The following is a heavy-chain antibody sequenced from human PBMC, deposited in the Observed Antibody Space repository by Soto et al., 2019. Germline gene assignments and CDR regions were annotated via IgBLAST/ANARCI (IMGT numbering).Heavy chain of an antibody. Sequence: QVQLQESGPGLVKPSQTLSLTCTVSGGSISSGGYYWSWIRQHPGKGLEWIGYIYYSGSTYYNPSLKSRVTISVDTSKNQFSLKLSSVTAADTAVYYCARDREYSSGYQEYYFDYWGQGTLVTVSS. CDR1: GGSISSGGYY. CDR3: ARDREYSSGYQEYYFDY. CDR2: IYYSGST. D-gene: IGHD3-22*01. V-gene: IGHV4-31*03. J-gene: IGHJ4*02.